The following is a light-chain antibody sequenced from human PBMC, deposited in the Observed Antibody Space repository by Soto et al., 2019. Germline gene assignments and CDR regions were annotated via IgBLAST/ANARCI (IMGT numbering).Light chain of an antibody. V-gene: IGKV3-15*01. CDR1: QSVSSK. CDR3: QQYNNWPPWT. J-gene: IGKJ1*01. CDR2: GAS. Sequence: EIVMTQSPATLSVSPGERATLSCRASQSVSSKLAWYQQKPGQAPRLLIYGASTRATGIPARFSGSGSGTEFTLTISSLQSVDFAAYYCQQYNNWPPWTFGQGTKVEIK.